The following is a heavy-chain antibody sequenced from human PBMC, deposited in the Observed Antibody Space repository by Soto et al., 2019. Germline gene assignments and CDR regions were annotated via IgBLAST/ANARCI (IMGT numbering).Heavy chain of an antibody. Sequence: QVQLVQSGTEVKKLGASVTVSCKSSGYTFSDFYLHCLRPAPGQGLEWGGWINPKTGDTTSSQQFQRRVTCLKYTSVSPPYIHLTSLTSHSTAMYYWTSGTNGKTGCYHPWCQGTRVTV. V-gene: IGHV1-2*01. CDR1: GYTFSDFY. CDR3: TSGTNGKTGCYHP. D-gene: IGHD2-2*01. CDR2: INPKTGDT. J-gene: IGHJ5*02.